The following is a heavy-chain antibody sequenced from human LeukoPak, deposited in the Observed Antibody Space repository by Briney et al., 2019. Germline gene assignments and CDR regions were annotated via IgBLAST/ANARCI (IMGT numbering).Heavy chain of an antibody. J-gene: IGHJ5*02. CDR1: GYTFTGYY. V-gene: IGHV1-2*02. D-gene: IGHD4-23*01. Sequence: VTSVKVSCKASGYTFTGYYMHWVRQAPGQGLEWMGWINPNSGGTNYAQKFQGRVTMTRDTSISTAYMELSRLRSDDTAVYYCARSTTVAAWFDPWGQGTLVTVSS. CDR3: ARSTTVAAWFDP. CDR2: INPNSGGT.